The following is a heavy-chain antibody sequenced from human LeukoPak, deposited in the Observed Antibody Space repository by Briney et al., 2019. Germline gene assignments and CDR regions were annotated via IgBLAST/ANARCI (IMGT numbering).Heavy chain of an antibody. D-gene: IGHD1-7*01. V-gene: IGHV5-51*01. CDR1: GYSFTNYW. Sequence: LGESLKISCKGSGYSFTNYWIGWVRQMPGKGLEWMGIIYPGDSDTRYSPSFQGQVTISADKSISTAYLQWSSLKASDTAIYFCARRTSANWFDPWGQGILVTVSS. J-gene: IGHJ5*02. CDR2: IYPGDSDT. CDR3: ARRTSANWFDP.